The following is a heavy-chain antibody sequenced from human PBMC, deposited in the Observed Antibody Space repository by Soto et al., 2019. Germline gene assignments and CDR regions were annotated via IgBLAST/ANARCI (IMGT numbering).Heavy chain of an antibody. D-gene: IGHD3-22*01. CDR3: ARSARFTYYYDSSGYYPVDY. V-gene: IGHV3-11*06. J-gene: IGHJ4*02. CDR2: ISSSSSYT. CDR1: GFTFSDYY. Sequence: GGSLRLSCAASGFTFSDYYMSWIRQAPGKGLEWVSYISSSSSYTNYADSVKGRFTISRDNAKNSLYLQMNSLRAEDTAVYYCARSARFTYYYDSSGYYPVDYWGQGTLVTVS.